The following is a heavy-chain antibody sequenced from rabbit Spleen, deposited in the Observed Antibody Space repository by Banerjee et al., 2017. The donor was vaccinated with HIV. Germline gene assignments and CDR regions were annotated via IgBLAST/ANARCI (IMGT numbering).Heavy chain of an antibody. CDR1: GFTLSSYY. D-gene: IGHD2-1*01. CDR2: IDPVFGIT. Sequence: QLEESAGGLVQPGGSLKLSCKASGFTLSSYYMNWVRQAPGKGLEWIGYIDPVFGITYYANWVNGRFSISRENAQNTVFLQMTSLTVADTATYFCARFEDGGAWTTWNLWGPGTLVTVS. J-gene: IGHJ4*01. CDR3: ARFEDGGAWTTWNL. V-gene: IGHV1S7*01.